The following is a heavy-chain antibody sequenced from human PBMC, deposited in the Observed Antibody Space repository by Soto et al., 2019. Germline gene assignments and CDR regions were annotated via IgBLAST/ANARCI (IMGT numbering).Heavy chain of an antibody. CDR3: ATRGIAVAGNWFDP. J-gene: IGHJ5*02. D-gene: IGHD6-19*01. CDR2: INHSGST. V-gene: IGHV4-34*01. Sequence: SETLSLTCAVYGGSFSGYYWSWIRQPPGKGLEWIGEINHSGSTNYNPSLKSRVTISVDTSKNQFSLKLSSVTAADTAVYYCATRGIAVAGNWFDPWGQGTLVTVSS. CDR1: GGSFSGYY.